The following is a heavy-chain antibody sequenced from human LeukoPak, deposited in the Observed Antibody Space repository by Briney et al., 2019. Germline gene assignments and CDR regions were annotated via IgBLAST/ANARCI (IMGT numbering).Heavy chain of an antibody. CDR1: GGSISSSSYY. J-gene: IGHJ4*02. D-gene: IGHD3-3*01. CDR3: ARGLASGYPPIPFDY. V-gene: IGHV4-39*07. CDR2: IYYSAST. Sequence: SETLSLTCTVSGGSISSSSYYWGWIRQPPGKGLEWIVTIYYSASTYYNPSLKSRVTISVDTSKNQFSLSLDSVTAAHTAVYYCARGLASGYPPIPFDYWGQGTLVTVSS.